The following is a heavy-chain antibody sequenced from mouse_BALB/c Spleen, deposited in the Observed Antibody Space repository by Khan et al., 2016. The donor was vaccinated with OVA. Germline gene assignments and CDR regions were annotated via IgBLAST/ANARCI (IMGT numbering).Heavy chain of an antibody. D-gene: IGHD1-2*01. Sequence: VRLQQSGPELVKPGASVKISCKASGYTFTDYNMDWVKQSHGESLEWIGYIFPNNGGTGYNQKFKTKATLTVDTSSSTAYMELRLLTSEDAAVYYYAGSGYGSFAYWGQGTLVTVSA. J-gene: IGHJ3*01. V-gene: IGHV1S29*02. CDR3: AGSGYGSFAY. CDR1: GYTFTDYN. CDR2: IFPNNGGT.